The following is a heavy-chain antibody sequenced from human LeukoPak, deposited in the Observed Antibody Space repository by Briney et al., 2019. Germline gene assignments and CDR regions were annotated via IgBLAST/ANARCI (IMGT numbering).Heavy chain of an antibody. J-gene: IGHJ6*03. V-gene: IGHV3-21*01. CDR1: GFTFSSYS. CDR3: ARDRAGTTPYYYHSMDV. CDR2: ISSSSSYI. Sequence: GGSLRLSCAASGFTFSSYSMNWVRQAPGKGLEWVSSISSSSSYIYYADSVKGRFTISRDNAKNSLYLQMNSLRAEDTAVYYCARDRAGTTPYYYHSMDVWGKGTTVTVSS. D-gene: IGHD1-14*01.